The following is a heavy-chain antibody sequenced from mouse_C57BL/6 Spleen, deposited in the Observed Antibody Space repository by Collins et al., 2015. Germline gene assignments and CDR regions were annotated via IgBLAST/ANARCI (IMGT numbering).Heavy chain of an antibody. J-gene: IGHJ3*01. CDR2: INPSNGGT. CDR1: GYTFTSYW. V-gene: IGHV1-53*01. CDR3: ARGSSGPLN. D-gene: IGHD3-2*02. Sequence: QVQLQQPGTELVKPGASVKLSCKASGYTFTSYWMHWVKQRPGQGLEWIGNINPSNGGTNYNEKVQEQGHTDCSKSSSTAYMQLSSLTSEDSAVYYCARGSSGPLNWGQGTLVTVSA.